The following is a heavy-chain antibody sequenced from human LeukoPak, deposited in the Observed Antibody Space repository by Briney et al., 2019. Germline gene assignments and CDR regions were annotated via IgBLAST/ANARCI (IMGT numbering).Heavy chain of an antibody. J-gene: IGHJ6*04. Sequence: GGSLRLSCAASGFTFSSYAMHWVRQAPGKGLEWVAVISYDGSNTYYADSVKGRFTISRDNSKNTLYLQMNSLRAEDTAVYYCARTRWTTQAYYYGMDVWGKGTTVTVSS. CDR3: ARTRWTTQAYYYGMDV. CDR1: GFTFSSYA. V-gene: IGHV3-30*04. D-gene: IGHD4-11*01. CDR2: ISYDGSNT.